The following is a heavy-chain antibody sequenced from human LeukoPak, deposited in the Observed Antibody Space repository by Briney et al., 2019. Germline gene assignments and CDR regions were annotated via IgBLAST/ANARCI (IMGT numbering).Heavy chain of an antibody. CDR2: IFYSGST. J-gene: IGHJ2*01. V-gene: IGHV4-31*03. Sequence: SETLSLTCSVSGGSISSRDHYWSWIRQHPGKGLEWIGYIFYSGSTHYNPSLKSRVTISVDPSKNQFSLKLSSVTAADTAVYYCARDRYTVVSWYFDLWGRGTLVTVSS. D-gene: IGHD4-23*01. CDR3: ARDRYTVVSWYFDL. CDR1: GGSISSRDHY.